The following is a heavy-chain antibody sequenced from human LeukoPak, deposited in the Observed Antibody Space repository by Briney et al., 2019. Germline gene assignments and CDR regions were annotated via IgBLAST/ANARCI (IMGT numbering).Heavy chain of an antibody. CDR2: INSDGSST. CDR3: AREPAYYYDSSGYYYYYYYGMDV. V-gene: IGHV3-74*01. J-gene: IGHJ6*02. Sequence: GGSLRLSCAASGFTFSSYWMHWVRQAPGKGLVWVSRINSDGSSTSYADSVKGRFTISRDNAKNTLYLQMNSLRAEDTAVYYCAREPAYYYDSSGYYYYYYYGMDVWGQGTTVTVSS. D-gene: IGHD3-22*01. CDR1: GFTFSSYW.